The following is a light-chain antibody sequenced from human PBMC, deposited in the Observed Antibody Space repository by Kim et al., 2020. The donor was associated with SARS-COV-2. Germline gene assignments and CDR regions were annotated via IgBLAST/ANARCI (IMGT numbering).Light chain of an antibody. CDR3: QVWDRSTGV. CDR1: KLGDKY. J-gene: IGLJ1*01. V-gene: IGLV3-1*01. Sequence: MSPGQTASITCSGDKLGDKYVCWYQQKAGQSPVLVIYQDTKRPSGIPERFSGSYSGNTATLTISGTQSMDEADYYCQVWDRSTGVFGTGTKVTVL. CDR2: QDT.